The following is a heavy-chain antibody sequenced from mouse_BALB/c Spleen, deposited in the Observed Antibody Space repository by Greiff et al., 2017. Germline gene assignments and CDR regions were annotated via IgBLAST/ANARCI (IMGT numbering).Heavy chain of an antibody. CDR3: ARRGDYGSSCDWYFDD. V-gene: IGHV5-6-5*01. CDR1: GFSFSSYA. Sequence: EVKLVESGGGLVKPGGSLKLSCAASGFSFSSYAMSWVRQTPEKRLEWVASISSGGSTYYPDSVKGRFTISRDNARNILYLQMSSLRSEDTAMYYCARRGDYGSSCDWYFDDWGAGTTVTVSS. CDR2: ISSGGST. J-gene: IGHJ1*01. D-gene: IGHD1-1*01.